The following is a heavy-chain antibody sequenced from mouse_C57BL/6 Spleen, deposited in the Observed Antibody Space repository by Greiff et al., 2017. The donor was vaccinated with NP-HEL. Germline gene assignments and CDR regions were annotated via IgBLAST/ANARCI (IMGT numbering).Heavy chain of an antibody. Sequence: QVQLKESGPGLVAPSQSLSITCTVSGFSLTSYGVSWVRQPPGKGLEWLGVIWGDGSTNYHSALISRLSISKDNSKSQVFLTLNRLQTDDTATYYCAKPATMITTGPLYFDYWGQGTTLTVSS. J-gene: IGHJ2*01. CDR3: AKPATMITTGPLYFDY. V-gene: IGHV2-3*01. CDR1: GFSLTSYG. CDR2: IWGDGST. D-gene: IGHD2-4*01.